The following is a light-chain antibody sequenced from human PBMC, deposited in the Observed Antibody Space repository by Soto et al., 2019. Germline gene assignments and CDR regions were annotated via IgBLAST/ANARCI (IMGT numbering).Light chain of an antibody. CDR1: SPDVGNYNY. V-gene: IGLV2-14*01. Sequence: QPGLAQPACGTGSPGQSITISGASTSPDVGNYNYVSWFQLHPGKAPKVLIYEVNDRPSGVSDRFSGSKSGNTASLTISGLQAEDQATDESTSYPSRSGRYVFAT. CDR3: TSYPSRSGRYV. J-gene: IGLJ1*01. CDR2: EVN.